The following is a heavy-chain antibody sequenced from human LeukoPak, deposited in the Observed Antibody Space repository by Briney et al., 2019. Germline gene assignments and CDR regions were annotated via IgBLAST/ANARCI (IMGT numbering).Heavy chain of an antibody. CDR3: ARVVGFVHY. J-gene: IGHJ4*02. CDR2: IYYSGST. Sequence: SETLSLTCTVSGGSISSYFWSWIRQPPGKGLEWIGHIYYSGSTNYNPSLKSRVTVSVDTSKNQFSLKLSSVTAEDTAVYYCARVVGFVHYWGQGTLVTVSS. CDR1: GGSISSYF. V-gene: IGHV4-59*01. D-gene: IGHD2-21*01.